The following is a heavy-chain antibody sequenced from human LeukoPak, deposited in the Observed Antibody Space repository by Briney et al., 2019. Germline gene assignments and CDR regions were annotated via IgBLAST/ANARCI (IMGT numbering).Heavy chain of an antibody. CDR1: GYTFTGYY. J-gene: IGHJ6*02. D-gene: IGHD3-10*01. Sequence: VASVKVSCKASGYTFTGYYMHWVRQAPGQGLEWMGWINPNSGGTNYAQKFQGRVTMTRDTSISTAYMELSRLRSDDTAVYYCVRGILWFGRPMDVWGQGTTVTVSS. CDR2: INPNSGGT. V-gene: IGHV1-2*02. CDR3: VRGILWFGRPMDV.